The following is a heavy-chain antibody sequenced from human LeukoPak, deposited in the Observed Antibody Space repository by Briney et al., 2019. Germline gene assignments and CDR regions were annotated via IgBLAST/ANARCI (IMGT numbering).Heavy chain of an antibody. J-gene: IGHJ4*02. CDR3: ARRKLDSSGWYFWRSPFDY. V-gene: IGHV4-34*01. Sequence: PSETLSLTCAVYGGSFSGYYWSWIRQPPGKGLEWIGEINHSGSTNYNPSLKSRVTISVDTSKNQFSLKLSSVTAADTAVYYCARRKLDSSGWYFWRSPFDYWGQGTLVTVSS. D-gene: IGHD6-19*01. CDR2: INHSGST. CDR1: GGSFSGYY.